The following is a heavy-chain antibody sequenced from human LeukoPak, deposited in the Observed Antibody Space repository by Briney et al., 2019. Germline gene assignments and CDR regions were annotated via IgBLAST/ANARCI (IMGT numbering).Heavy chain of an antibody. CDR1: GFTFSDYY. Sequence: PGGSLRLSCAASGFTFSDYYMSWIRQAPGKGLEWVSYISSSGSTIYYADSVKGRFTISRDNAKNSLYLQMNSLRAEDTAVYYCARDRRCSSTSCYLGFDPWGQGTLVTVSS. J-gene: IGHJ5*02. D-gene: IGHD2-2*01. CDR2: ISSSGSTI. V-gene: IGHV3-11*04. CDR3: ARDRRCSSTSCYLGFDP.